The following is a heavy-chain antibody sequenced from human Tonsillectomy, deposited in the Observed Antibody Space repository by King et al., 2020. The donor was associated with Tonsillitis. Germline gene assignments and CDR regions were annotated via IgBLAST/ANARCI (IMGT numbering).Heavy chain of an antibody. J-gene: IGHJ4*02. CDR3: ARPGGVGSYSLCDFDN. CDR1: GYSFTNYG. V-gene: IGHV1-18*01. D-gene: IGHD1-26*01. CDR2: ISTYNGNT. Sequence: QLVQSGAEVKKPGASVKVSCKASGYSFTNYGISWVRQAPGQGLEWMGWISTYNGNTNYAQKLQGRVTMTTDTSTSTAYMELRSLRSDDTAMYYCARPGGVGSYSLCDFDNWGQGTLVTVSS.